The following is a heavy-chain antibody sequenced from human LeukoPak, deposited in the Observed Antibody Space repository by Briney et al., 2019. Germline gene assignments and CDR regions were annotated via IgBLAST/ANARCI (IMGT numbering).Heavy chain of an antibody. J-gene: IGHJ3*02. V-gene: IGHV3-66*01. CDR3: ARGDCGGDCYSLGAFDI. CDR2: IYSGGST. D-gene: IGHD2-21*02. CDR1: GFTVSSNY. Sequence: GGSLRLSCAASGFTVSSNYMSWVRQAPGKGLEWVSVIYSGGSTYYADSVKGRFTISRDNSKNTLYLQMNSLRAEDTAVYYCARGDCGGDCYSLGAFDIWGQGTMVTVSS.